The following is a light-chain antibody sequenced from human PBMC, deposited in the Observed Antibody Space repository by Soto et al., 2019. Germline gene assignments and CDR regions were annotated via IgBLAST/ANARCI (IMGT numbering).Light chain of an antibody. CDR1: QTFSSY. Sequence: EIVLTQSPGTLSLSPGQRATLSCRASQTFSSYLAWYQQKPGQAPRLRIYGASSRATGIPDRFSGSGSGTDFTLTISRLEPEDVAVYYCQQYGSSPPFTFGPGTKVDIK. J-gene: IGKJ3*01. CDR3: QQYGSSPPFT. V-gene: IGKV3-20*01. CDR2: GAS.